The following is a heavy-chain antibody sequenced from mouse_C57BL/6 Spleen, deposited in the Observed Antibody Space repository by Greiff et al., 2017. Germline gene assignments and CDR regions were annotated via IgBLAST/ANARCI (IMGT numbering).Heavy chain of an antibody. J-gene: IGHJ2*01. CDR2: IHPNSGST. D-gene: IGHD6-1*01. Sequence: QVQLQQPGAELVKPGASVKLSCKASGYTFTSYWMHWVKQRPGQGLEWTGMIHPNSGSTNYNEKFKSKATLTVDKSSSTAYMQLRSLTSEDSAVYYCARGQGYYFDYWGQGTTLTVSS. CDR1: GYTFTSYW. CDR3: ARGQGYYFDY. V-gene: IGHV1-64*01.